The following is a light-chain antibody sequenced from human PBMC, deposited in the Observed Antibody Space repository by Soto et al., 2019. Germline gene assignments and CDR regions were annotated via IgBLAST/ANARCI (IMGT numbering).Light chain of an antibody. Sequence: EIVMTQSPTTLSVSPGERATLSCRASQSVSTNLAWYQQKPGQVPSLLIYGASTRASGIPARFSGSGSGTEFPLTIGRLQSEDFAVYYCQQYSSSPSFGQGTRLEIK. V-gene: IGKV3-15*01. J-gene: IGKJ5*01. CDR1: QSVSTN. CDR3: QQYSSSPS. CDR2: GAS.